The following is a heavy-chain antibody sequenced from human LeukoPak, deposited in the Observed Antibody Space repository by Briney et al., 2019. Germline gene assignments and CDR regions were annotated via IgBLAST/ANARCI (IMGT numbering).Heavy chain of an antibody. D-gene: IGHD3-10*01. CDR2: VFYSGNT. Sequence: SETLSLTCTVSGGSISSSDSYGAWIRQPPGKGLEWIGSVFYSGNTYYNPSLKSRVSISVDTSKNQFSLKLSSVTAADTAVYYCARDGGNLDWGQGTLVTVSS. CDR1: GGSISSSDSY. CDR3: ARDGGNLD. V-gene: IGHV4-39*07. J-gene: IGHJ4*02.